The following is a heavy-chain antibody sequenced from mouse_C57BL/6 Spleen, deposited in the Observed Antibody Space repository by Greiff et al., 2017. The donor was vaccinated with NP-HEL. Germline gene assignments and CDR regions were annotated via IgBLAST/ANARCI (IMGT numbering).Heavy chain of an antibody. CDR2: IYPGSGST. CDR3: ARCPYGSSYDY. CDR1: GYTFTSYW. D-gene: IGHD1-1*01. J-gene: IGHJ2*01. V-gene: IGHV1-55*01. Sequence: VQLQQSGAELVKPGASVKMSCKASGYTFTSYWITWVKQRPGQGLEWIGDIYPGSGSTNYNEKFKSKATLTVDTSSSTAYMQLSSLTSEDSAVYDCARCPYGSSYDYWAQGNTLTVAS.